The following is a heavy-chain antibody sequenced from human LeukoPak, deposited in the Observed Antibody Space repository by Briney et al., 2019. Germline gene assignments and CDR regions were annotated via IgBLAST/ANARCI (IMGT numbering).Heavy chain of an antibody. CDR3: ARAGFILDY. V-gene: IGHV4-59*01. D-gene: IGHD3-16*01. CDR1: GGSISSYY. J-gene: IGHJ4*02. CDR2: IYYSGST. Sequence: SETLTVTCTVSGGSISSYYWSWIRQPPGKGLEWIGYIYYSGSTAYNPSLKSRVTIAVDTSKNQFSLKLSSVTAADTAVFYCARAGFILDYWGQGTLVTVSS.